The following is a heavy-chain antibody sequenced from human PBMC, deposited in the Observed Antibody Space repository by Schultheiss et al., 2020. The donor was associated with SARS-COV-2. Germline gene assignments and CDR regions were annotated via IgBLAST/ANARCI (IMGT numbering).Heavy chain of an antibody. CDR1: GYTFTDYY. Sequence: ASVKVSCKTSGYTFTDYYMHWVRRAPGQGLEWVGRINPKTGATNYAQKFQARVTMTRETSITTAYMELSGLRSDDTAVYYCVRGLGYCSSVSCSTDDYWGQGTLVTVSS. CDR2: INPKTGAT. V-gene: IGHV1-2*06. D-gene: IGHD2-2*02. J-gene: IGHJ4*02. CDR3: VRGLGYCSSVSCSTDDY.